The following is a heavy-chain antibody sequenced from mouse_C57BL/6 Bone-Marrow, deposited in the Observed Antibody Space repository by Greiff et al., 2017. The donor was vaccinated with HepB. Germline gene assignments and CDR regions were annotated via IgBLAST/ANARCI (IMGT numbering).Heavy chain of an antibody. CDR3: AKRDYGSRGFAY. CDR2: IWRGGST. J-gene: IGHJ3*01. CDR1: GFSLTSYG. D-gene: IGHD1-1*01. V-gene: IGHV2-5*01. Sequence: VHLVESGPGLVQPSQSLSITCTVSGFSLTSYGVHWVRQSPGKGLEWLGVIWRGGSTDYNAAFMSRLSITKDNSKSQVFFKMNSLQADDTAIYYCAKRDYGSRGFAYWGQGTLVTVSA.